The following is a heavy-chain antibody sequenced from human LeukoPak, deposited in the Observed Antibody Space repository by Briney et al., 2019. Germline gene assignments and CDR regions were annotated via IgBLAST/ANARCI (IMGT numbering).Heavy chain of an antibody. Sequence: ASVKVSCKASGYTFTSFYIHWVRQAPGQGLEWMGIINPSGGSTSYAQKFQGRATMTRDTSTSTVYMELSSLRSEDTAVYYCASDRSLGTVTEPAHWGQGTLVTVSS. D-gene: IGHD4-17*01. CDR1: GYTFTSFY. V-gene: IGHV1-46*01. J-gene: IGHJ4*02. CDR3: ASDRSLGTVTEPAH. CDR2: INPSGGST.